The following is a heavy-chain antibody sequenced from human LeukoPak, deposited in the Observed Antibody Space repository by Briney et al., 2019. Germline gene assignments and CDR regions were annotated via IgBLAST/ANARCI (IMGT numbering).Heavy chain of an antibody. V-gene: IGHV4-61*02. D-gene: IGHD3-10*01. J-gene: IGHJ5*02. CDR1: GDSVSNDVYY. CDR3: ARDRGSTTARGVPSWFDP. CDR2: IVPSGVT. Sequence: SETLSLTCTVSGDSVSNDVYYWTWIRQPAWKGLEWIGRIVPSGVTRYNPSFEGRLTISVDTAKHQFSLKLTSMTDADTAVYYCARDRGSTTARGVPSWFDPWGQGTLVTVSS.